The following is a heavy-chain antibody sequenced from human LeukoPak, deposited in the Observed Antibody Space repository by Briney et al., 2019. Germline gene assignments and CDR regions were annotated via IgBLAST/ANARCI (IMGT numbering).Heavy chain of an antibody. CDR1: GFTFSSYS. Sequence: GGSLRLSCAASGFTFSSYSMNWVRQAPGKGLEWVSSISSSSSYIYYADSVKGRFTISRDNTKNSLYLQMNSLRAEDTAVYYCAREGGSYYMLYYFDYWGQGTLVTVSS. CDR3: AREGGSYYMLYYFDY. J-gene: IGHJ4*02. V-gene: IGHV3-21*01. CDR2: ISSSSSYI. D-gene: IGHD1-26*01.